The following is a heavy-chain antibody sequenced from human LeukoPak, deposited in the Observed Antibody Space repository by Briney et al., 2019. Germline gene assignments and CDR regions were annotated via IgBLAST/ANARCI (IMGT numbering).Heavy chain of an antibody. V-gene: IGHV4-59*01. CDR3: ARDLNGSSHFDY. CDR2: VYFSGST. Sequence: SETLSLTCTVSGGSIGNYYYTWIRQPPGRGLEWIGYVYFSGSTNYNPSLTSRVIISIDTSKNQFSLKLTSVTAADTAMYYCARDLNGSSHFDYWGQGTLVTVSS. D-gene: IGHD2-15*01. J-gene: IGHJ4*02. CDR1: GGSIGNYY.